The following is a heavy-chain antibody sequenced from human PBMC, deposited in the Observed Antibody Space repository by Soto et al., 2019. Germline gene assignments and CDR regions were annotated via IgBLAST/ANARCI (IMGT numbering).Heavy chain of an antibody. Sequence: SQTLSVTCVISGDSVSSNSAAWNWIRQSPSRGLEWLGRTYYRSKWYNDYAVSVKSRITINPDTSKNQFSLQLNSVTPADTAVYYCHARGPLPTAGNGEYYYYGMDVWGQGTTVTVSS. CDR1: GDSVSSNSAA. V-gene: IGHV6-1*01. CDR3: HARGPLPTAGNGEYYYYGMDV. CDR2: TYYRSKWYN. J-gene: IGHJ6*02. D-gene: IGHD1-26*01.